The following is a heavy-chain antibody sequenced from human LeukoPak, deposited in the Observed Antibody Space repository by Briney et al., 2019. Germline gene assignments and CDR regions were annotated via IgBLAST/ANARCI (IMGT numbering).Heavy chain of an antibody. J-gene: IGHJ2*01. CDR2: ISDSGANT. CDR3: AKSMTLQWRGFFDL. Sequence: GGSLRLSCAASGFTFSTYAMSWVRQAPGKGLEWVSTISDSGANTYYADSVRGRFTISRGNSKNTLYLQKNSLRADDTAIYYCAKSMTLQWRGFFDLWGRGTHVTVSS. D-gene: IGHD6-19*01. CDR1: GFTFSTYA. V-gene: IGHV3-23*01.